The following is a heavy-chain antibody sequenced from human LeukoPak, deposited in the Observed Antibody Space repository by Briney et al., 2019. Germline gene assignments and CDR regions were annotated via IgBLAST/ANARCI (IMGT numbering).Heavy chain of an antibody. V-gene: IGHV3-15*01. CDR3: TTGRFPPRY. D-gene: IGHD3-3*01. CDR1: GFTFSDAW. J-gene: IGHJ4*02. Sequence: GGSLRLSCAASGFTFSDAWMSWVRQAPGKGLEWIGRIRSKTDSETTEYAAPVKRRFSISRDDSKKTLYLQMNSLKTEDTAVYHCTTGRFPPRYWGQGTLVTVSS. CDR2: IRSKTDSETT.